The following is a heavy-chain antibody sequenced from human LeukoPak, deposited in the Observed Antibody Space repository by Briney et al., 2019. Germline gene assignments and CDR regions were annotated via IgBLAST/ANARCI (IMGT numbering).Heavy chain of an antibody. V-gene: IGHV5-51*01. CDR1: GYSFTSYW. CDR3: ARQGTYYYDSSGSDAFDI. Sequence: GESLKISCKGSGYSFTSYWIGWVRQMPGKGLEWMGIIYPGDSDTRYSPSFQGQVTISADKSISTAYLQWSSLKASDTAMYYCARQGTYYYDSSGSDAFDIWGQGTMVTVSS. D-gene: IGHD3-22*01. J-gene: IGHJ3*02. CDR2: IYPGDSDT.